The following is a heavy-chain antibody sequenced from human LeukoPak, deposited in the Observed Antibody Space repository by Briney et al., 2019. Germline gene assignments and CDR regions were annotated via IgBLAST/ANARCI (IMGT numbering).Heavy chain of an antibody. CDR2: ISSSGSTI. Sequence: GGSLRLSCAASGFTFSDYYMSWIRQAPGKGLEWVSYISSSGSTIYYADSVKGRFTISRDNAKNSLYLQMNSLRAEDTAAYYCARHRDCSGGSCYGDFDYWGQGTLVTVSS. D-gene: IGHD2-15*01. CDR1: GFTFSDYY. V-gene: IGHV3-11*01. J-gene: IGHJ4*02. CDR3: ARHRDCSGGSCYGDFDY.